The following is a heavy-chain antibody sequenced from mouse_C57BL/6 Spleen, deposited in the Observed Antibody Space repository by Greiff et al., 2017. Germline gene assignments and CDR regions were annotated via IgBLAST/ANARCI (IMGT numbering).Heavy chain of an antibody. CDR1: GFNIKDYY. J-gene: IGHJ3*01. CDR2: IDPEDGET. D-gene: IGHD1-2*01. CDR3: GRSGEDDGGNWMAY. V-gene: IGHV14-2*01. Sequence: EVQVVESGAELVKPGASVKLSCTASGFNIKDYYMHWVKQRTEQGLEWIGRIDPEDGETKYAPKFQGTATITANTSSNTSYLQHSSLTSEDTAVYYCGRSGEDDGGNWMAYWGQGTLVTVSA.